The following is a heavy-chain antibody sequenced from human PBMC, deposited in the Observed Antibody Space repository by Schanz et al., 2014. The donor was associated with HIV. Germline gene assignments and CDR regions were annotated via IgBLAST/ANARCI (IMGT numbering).Heavy chain of an antibody. CDR3: AKGGSYYDFWSGYSYYFDD. CDR1: GFTFSNYG. J-gene: IGHJ4*02. D-gene: IGHD3-3*01. CDR2: IWYDGSYK. V-gene: IGHV3-33*06. Sequence: VQLVESGGGVVQPGRSLRLSCLTSGFTFSNYGMFWVRQAPGKGLEWAAVIWYDGSYKYYADSVKGRFTISRDNPKNTLYLQMNSLRAEDTAVYYCAKGGSYYDFWSGYSYYFDDWGQGTLVTVSS.